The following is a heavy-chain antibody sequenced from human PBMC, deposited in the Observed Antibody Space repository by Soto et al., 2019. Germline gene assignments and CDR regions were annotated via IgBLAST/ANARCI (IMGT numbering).Heavy chain of an antibody. CDR2: LEPSSTYI. CDR1: RFTFSAYT. J-gene: IGHJ5*01. Sequence: EVQLVEYAGGLVKPGGSLRLSCAASRFTFSAYTMNWVRQAPGKGLEWVSSLEPSSTYIYYADSVKGRFTLSRDNAKNSLFLRLNSLRADDTAIYYCVRGAYGDYDSWGQGTLVTVSS. V-gene: IGHV3-21*02. CDR3: VRGAYGDYDS. D-gene: IGHD4-17*01.